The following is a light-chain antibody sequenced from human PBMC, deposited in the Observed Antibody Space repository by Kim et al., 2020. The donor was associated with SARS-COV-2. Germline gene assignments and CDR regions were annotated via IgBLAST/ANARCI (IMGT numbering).Light chain of an antibody. J-gene: IGKJ1*01. CDR3: LQDYDFPWT. Sequence: ATVGDTVSITCRASQSIGRDLAWYQQKPGTAPTLLIFRTSKLHTGVPSRFSGSSSGAVFTLTITSLQPEDFATYYCLQDYDFPWTIGQGTKVDIK. CDR2: RTS. CDR1: QSIGRD. V-gene: IGKV1-6*01.